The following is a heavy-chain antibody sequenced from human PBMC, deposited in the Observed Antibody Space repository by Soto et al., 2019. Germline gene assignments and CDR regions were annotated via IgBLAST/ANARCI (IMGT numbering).Heavy chain of an antibody. J-gene: IGHJ4*02. V-gene: IGHV1-18*04. CDR1: GYTFTSYC. Sequence: ASVKVSCKASGYTFTSYCISWVRQAPGQGLEWMGWISAYNGNTNYAQKLQGRVTMTTDTSTSTAYMELRSLRSDDTAVYYCAREGATLGYSYFDYWGQGTLVTVSS. CDR3: AREGATLGYSYFDY. D-gene: IGHD1-26*01. CDR2: ISAYNGNT.